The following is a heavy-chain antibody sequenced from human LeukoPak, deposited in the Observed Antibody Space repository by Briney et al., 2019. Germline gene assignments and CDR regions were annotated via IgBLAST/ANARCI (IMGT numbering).Heavy chain of an antibody. CDR2: IIPIFGTA. J-gene: IGHJ4*02. D-gene: IGHD2-2*01. CDR1: GGTFSSYA. V-gene: IGHV1-69*13. Sequence: SVKVSCKASGGTFSSYAISWVRQAPGQGLEWMGGIIPIFGTANYAQKFQGRVTITADESTSTAYMELSSLRSEDTAVYYCASSYCNSTSCQRAFDYWGQGTLVTVSS. CDR3: ASSYCNSTSCQRAFDY.